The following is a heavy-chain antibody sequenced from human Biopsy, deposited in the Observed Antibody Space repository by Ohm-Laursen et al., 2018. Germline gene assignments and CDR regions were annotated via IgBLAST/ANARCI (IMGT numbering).Heavy chain of an antibody. CDR3: ATKLAGYFHH. Sequence: ASVKVSCKPPEGTFSNYGVNWVRQAPGQGLEWLGGNIPILGTGNYAQKFQDRVTVAADTSTSTATMELRSLRSDDTAVYYCATKLAGYFHHWGQGTLVIVSS. V-gene: IGHV1-69*10. J-gene: IGHJ1*01. CDR1: EGTFSNYG. CDR2: NIPILGTG.